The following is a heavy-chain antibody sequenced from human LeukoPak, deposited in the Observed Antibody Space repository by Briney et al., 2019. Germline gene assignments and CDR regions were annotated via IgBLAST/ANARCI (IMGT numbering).Heavy chain of an antibody. D-gene: IGHD1-26*01. V-gene: IGHV4-61*05. CDR3: ARGPVGATVYGRVGTHNYFDY. CDR1: DDSISSSTYY. J-gene: IGHJ4*02. CDR2: IYHSGST. Sequence: SETLSLTCSVSDDSISSSTYYWGWIRQPPGKVLEWIGEIYHSGSTNYNPSLKSRVTISVDKSKNQFSLKLSSVTAADTAVYYCARGPVGATVYGRVGTHNYFDYWGQGTLVTVSS.